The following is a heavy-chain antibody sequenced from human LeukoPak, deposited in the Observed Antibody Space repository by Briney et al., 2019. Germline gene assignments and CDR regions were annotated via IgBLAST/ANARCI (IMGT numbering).Heavy chain of an antibody. D-gene: IGHD5-12*01. CDR1: GFTFSDYW. CDR2: VNRDGSST. Sequence: GGSLRLSCTTSGFTFSDYWMHWVRQVPGKGLEWVSRVNRDGSSTAYADSVKGRFTISRDNAENTHYLQMNSLRAEDTAVYYCARASGYDFDSWGQGTLVAVSS. J-gene: IGHJ4*02. V-gene: IGHV3-74*01. CDR3: ARASGYDFDS.